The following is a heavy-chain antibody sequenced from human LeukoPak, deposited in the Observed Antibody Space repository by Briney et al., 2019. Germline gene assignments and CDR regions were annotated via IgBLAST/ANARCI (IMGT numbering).Heavy chain of an antibody. V-gene: IGHV3-21*01. CDR3: ARDSDVHCSGGSCTNFDS. Sequence: GGSLRLSCEASGFTFSSYSMSWVRQAPGKGLEWVSSISGSSSYIYYADSRKGRFTISRDNAKKSLYLQMNSLRAEDTAIYYCARDSDVHCSGGSCTNFDSWGQGSLVTVSS. J-gene: IGHJ4*02. CDR2: ISGSSSYI. D-gene: IGHD2-15*01. CDR1: GFTFSSYS.